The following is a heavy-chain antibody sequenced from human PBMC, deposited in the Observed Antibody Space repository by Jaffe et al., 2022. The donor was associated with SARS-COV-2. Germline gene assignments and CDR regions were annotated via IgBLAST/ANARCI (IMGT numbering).Heavy chain of an antibody. CDR2: IYWNDDK. CDR1: GFSLSTSGVG. J-gene: IGHJ5*02. V-gene: IGHV2-5*01. Sequence: QITLKESGPTLVKPTQTLTLTCTFSGFSLSTSGVGVGWIRQPPGKALEWLALIYWNDDKRYSPSLKSRLTITKDTSKNQVVLTMTNMDPVDTATYYCAHRLPYFDPASNWFDPWGQGTLVTVSS. CDR3: AHRLPYFDPASNWFDP. D-gene: IGHD3-9*01.